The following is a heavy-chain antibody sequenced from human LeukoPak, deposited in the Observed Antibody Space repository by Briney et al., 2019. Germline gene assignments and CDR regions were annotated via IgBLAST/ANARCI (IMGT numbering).Heavy chain of an antibody. Sequence: SQTLSFTCAISGDSVSSNSVVWNWIRQSPSRGLEWLGRTYYRSEWYYDYAVSVKSRITINPDTSKNQFSLQLNSVTPEDTAVYYCARDGVPGNKYFQHWGQGTLVTVSS. V-gene: IGHV6-1*01. CDR2: TYYRSEWYY. J-gene: IGHJ1*01. CDR1: GDSVSSNSVV. D-gene: IGHD2/OR15-2a*01. CDR3: ARDGVPGNKYFQH.